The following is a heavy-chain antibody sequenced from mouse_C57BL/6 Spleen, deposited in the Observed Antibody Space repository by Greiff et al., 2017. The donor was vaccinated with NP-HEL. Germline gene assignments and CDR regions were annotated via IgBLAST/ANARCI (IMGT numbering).Heavy chain of an antibody. CDR3: ARGERGSSPSYAMDY. J-gene: IGHJ4*01. CDR1: GYTFTSYD. V-gene: IGHV1-85*01. D-gene: IGHD1-1*01. CDR2: ISPRDGST. Sequence: QVQLQQSGPELVKPGASVKLSCKASGYTFTSYDINRVKQRPGQGLEWIGWISPRDGSTTYNEKFKGKATLTVDPSSSTAYMELHSLTSEDSAVYFCARGERGSSPSYAMDYWGQGTSVTVSS.